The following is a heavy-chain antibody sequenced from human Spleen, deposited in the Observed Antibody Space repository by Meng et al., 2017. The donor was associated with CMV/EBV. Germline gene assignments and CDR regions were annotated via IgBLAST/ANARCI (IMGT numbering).Heavy chain of an antibody. D-gene: IGHD1-26*01. CDR2: IWYDGSNE. V-gene: IGHV3-33*01. J-gene: IGHJ4*02. CDR1: GFPFSNSA. Sequence: AASGFPFSNSAMHWVRQAPGKGLQWVALIWYDGSNEYYADSVQGRFTISRDNSKNTLFLQMNSLRAEDTAVYYCASESGSYWGVDYWGQGTLVTVSS. CDR3: ASESGSYWGVDY.